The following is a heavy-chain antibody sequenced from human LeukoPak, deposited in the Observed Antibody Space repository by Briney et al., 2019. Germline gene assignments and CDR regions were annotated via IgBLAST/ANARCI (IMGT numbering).Heavy chain of an antibody. Sequence: SETLSLTCTVSDDSISSYFWSWIRQPPGKGLEWIGYIYHSGVTHYNPPLKSRVTISVDTTKNQFSLKLSSVTAADTAVYYCARDQSSYTSSSYFDPWGQGALVTVSS. CDR1: DDSISSYF. D-gene: IGHD6-6*01. V-gene: IGHV4-59*01. CDR2: IYHSGVT. CDR3: ARDQSSYTSSSYFDP. J-gene: IGHJ5*02.